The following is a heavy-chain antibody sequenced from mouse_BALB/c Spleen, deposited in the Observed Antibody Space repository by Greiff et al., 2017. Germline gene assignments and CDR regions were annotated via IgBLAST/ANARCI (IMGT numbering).Heavy chain of an antibody. V-gene: IGHV1S56*01. J-gene: IGHJ4*01. D-gene: IGHD2-4*01. Sequence: QVQLQQSGPELVKPGASVRISCKASGYTFTSYYIHWVKQRPGQGLEWIGWIYPGNVNTKYNEKFKGKATLTADKSSSTAYMQLSSLTSEDSAVYFCASGGDYDYAMDYWGQGTSVTVSS. CDR3: ASGGDYDYAMDY. CDR1: GYTFTSYY. CDR2: IYPGNVNT.